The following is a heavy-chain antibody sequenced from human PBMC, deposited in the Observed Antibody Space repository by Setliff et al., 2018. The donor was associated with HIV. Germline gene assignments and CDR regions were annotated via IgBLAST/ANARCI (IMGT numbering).Heavy chain of an antibody. CDR1: GFSISGHW. J-gene: IGHJ5*02. CDR3: AKAQWLLSHWGFDP. D-gene: IGHD3-3*01. CDR2: ISGSGDST. V-gene: IGHV3-23*01. Sequence: PGGSLRLSCAASGFSISGHWMAWVRQGPDKGLEWVSAISGSGDSTFYADSVQGRFTISRDNSKNTLYLQMNSLRAEDTAVYYCAKAQWLLSHWGFDPWGQGTLVTVSS.